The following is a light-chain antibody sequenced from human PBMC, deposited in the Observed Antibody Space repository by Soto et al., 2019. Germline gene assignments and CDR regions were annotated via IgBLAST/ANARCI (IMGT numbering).Light chain of an antibody. J-gene: IGKJ2*03. CDR1: ENIRNY. Sequence: IEMTQSPSSLSASIGDRVTITCRASENIRNYLTWYQQRPGKAPKVLIFAASALESGVPSRFSGNGSGTDFTITISSLRPEDFGTYYCQHAYTTPDMYSFGQGTKLEIK. CDR3: QHAYTTPDMYS. V-gene: IGKV1-39*01. CDR2: AAS.